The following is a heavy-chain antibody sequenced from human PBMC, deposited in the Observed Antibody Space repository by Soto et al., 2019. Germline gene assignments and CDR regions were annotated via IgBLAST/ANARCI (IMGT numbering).Heavy chain of an antibody. J-gene: IGHJ4*02. D-gene: IGHD6-19*01. CDR1: GYTFTSYG. Sequence: ASVKVSCKASGYTFTSYGISWVRQAPGQGLESMGWISAYNGNTNYAQKLQGRVTMTTDTSTSTAYMELRTLRSDDTAVYYCARLYSSGWSFYFDYWGQGTLVTVSS. CDR2: ISAYNGNT. V-gene: IGHV1-18*01. CDR3: ARLYSSGWSFYFDY.